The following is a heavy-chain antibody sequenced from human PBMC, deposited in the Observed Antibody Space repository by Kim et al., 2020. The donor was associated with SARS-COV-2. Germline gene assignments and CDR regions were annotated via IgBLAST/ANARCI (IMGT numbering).Heavy chain of an antibody. V-gene: IGHV4-34*01. J-gene: IGHJ5*02. D-gene: IGHD3-10*01. Sequence: TNYNPSLKSRVTISVDTSKNQFSLKLSSVTAADTAVYYCARVLRGAAANAWGQGTLVTVSS. CDR3: ARVLRGAAANA. CDR2: T.